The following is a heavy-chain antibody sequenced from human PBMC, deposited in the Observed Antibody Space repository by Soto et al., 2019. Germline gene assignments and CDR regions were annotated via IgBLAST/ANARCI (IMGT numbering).Heavy chain of an antibody. Sequence: QVQLVESGGGVFQSGRSLTLSCAASGFSLRTYGMQWLRRAPGKGLEWVAFIWYDGTKKFYANSVKGRSTISKDNSNNILYLQMSGLRAEDTAVYYCARDVVTAVAGSVNWFDPWGQGTLVTVSS. D-gene: IGHD6-19*01. J-gene: IGHJ5*02. CDR1: GFSLRTYG. CDR2: IWYDGTKK. CDR3: ARDVVTAVAGSVNWFDP. V-gene: IGHV3-33*01.